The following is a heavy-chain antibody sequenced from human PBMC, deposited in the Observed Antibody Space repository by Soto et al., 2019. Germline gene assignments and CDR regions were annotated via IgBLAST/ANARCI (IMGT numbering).Heavy chain of an antibody. CDR1: GASISYGGFS. D-gene: IGHD5-12*01. J-gene: IGHJ4*02. CDR2: ISHLEST. Sequence: PSETLSLTCTVSGASISYGGFSWSWIRQSPGKGLEWICYISHLESTYFHPSFKSRLTMSINRTRNQFSLKLGSLTAADMAVYYCGRAGGYASFDYWGQGVLVTVSS. CDR3: GRAGGYASFDY. V-gene: IGHV4-30-2*06.